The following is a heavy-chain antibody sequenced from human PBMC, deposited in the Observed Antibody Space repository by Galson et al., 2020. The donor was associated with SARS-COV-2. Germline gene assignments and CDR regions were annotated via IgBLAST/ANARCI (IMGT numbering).Heavy chain of an antibody. CDR3: ATLPPGNLLRQGSFDY. CDR2: INHSGST. J-gene: IGHJ4*02. D-gene: IGHD3-22*01. Sequence: SETLSLTCAVYGGSFSGYYWSWIRQPPGKGLEWIGEINHSGSTNYNPSLKSRVTISVDTSKNQFSLKLSSVTAADTAVYYCATLPPGNLLRQGSFDYLGQGTLVTVSS. CDR1: GGSFSGYY. V-gene: IGHV4-34*01.